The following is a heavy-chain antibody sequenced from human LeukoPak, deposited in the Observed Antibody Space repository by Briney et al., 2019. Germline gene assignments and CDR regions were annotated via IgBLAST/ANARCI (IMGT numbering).Heavy chain of an antibody. CDR3: ARDGITQSYYFDY. V-gene: IGHV3-30-3*01. CDR2: ISYDGSNK. Sequence: GGSLRLSCAASGFTFSSYAMRWVRQAPGKGLEWVAVISYDGSNKYYADSVKGRFTISRDNSKNTLYLQMNSLRAEDTAVYYCARDGITQSYYFDYWGQGTLVTVSS. D-gene: IGHD1-14*01. CDR1: GFTFSSYA. J-gene: IGHJ4*02.